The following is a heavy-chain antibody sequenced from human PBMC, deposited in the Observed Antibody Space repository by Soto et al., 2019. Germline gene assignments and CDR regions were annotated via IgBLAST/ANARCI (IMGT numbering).Heavy chain of an antibody. CDR1: GFTFDDYA. J-gene: IGHJ5*02. CDR2: ISWNSGSI. CDR3: AKDAYFDSSGFYPNWFDP. D-gene: IGHD3-22*01. V-gene: IGHV3-9*01. Sequence: PGGSLRLSCAASGFTFDDYAMHWVRQAPGKGLEWVSGISWNSGSIAYADSVKGRFTISRDNAKNSLYLQMNSLRAEDTALYYCAKDAYFDSSGFYPNWFDPRGQGTMVTV.